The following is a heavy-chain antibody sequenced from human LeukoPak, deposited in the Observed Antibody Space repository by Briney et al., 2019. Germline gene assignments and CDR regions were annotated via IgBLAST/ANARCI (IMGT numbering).Heavy chain of an antibody. CDR2: IIPIFGTA. J-gene: IGHJ4*02. D-gene: IGHD3-3*01. CDR3: ARHDFWSGYSFDY. Sequence: SVKVSCKASGGTFSSYAISWARQAPGQGLEWMGGIIPIFGTANYAQKFQGRVTITADESTSTAYMELSSLRSEDTAVYYCARHDFWSGYSFDYWGQGTLGTVSS. CDR1: GGTFSSYA. V-gene: IGHV1-69*13.